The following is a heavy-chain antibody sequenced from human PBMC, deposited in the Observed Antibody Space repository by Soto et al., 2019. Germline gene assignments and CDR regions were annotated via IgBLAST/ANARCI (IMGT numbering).Heavy chain of an antibody. CDR2: IYYSGST. V-gene: IGHV4-31*03. D-gene: IGHD3-10*01. J-gene: IGHJ4*02. CDR1: GGSISSGGYY. Sequence: LSLTCTVSGGSISSGGYYWSWIRQHPGKGLEWIGYIYYSGSTYYNPSLKSRVTISVDTSKNQFSLKLSSVTAADTAVYYCARDGGGFGELGFSDYWGQGTLVTVSS. CDR3: ARDGGGFGELGFSDY.